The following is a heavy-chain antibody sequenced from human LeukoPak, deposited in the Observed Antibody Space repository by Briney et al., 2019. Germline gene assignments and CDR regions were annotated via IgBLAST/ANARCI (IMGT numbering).Heavy chain of an antibody. D-gene: IGHD3-10*01. Sequence: GASVKVSFKASEYTFTGYYMHWVRQAPGQGLEWMGRINPNRGGTNYAQKFQGRVTMTRDTSISTAYMELSRLRSDDTAVYYCARGSVYYYASGSWYYFDYWGQGTLVSVSS. CDR2: INPNRGGT. CDR1: EYTFTGYY. V-gene: IGHV1-2*06. J-gene: IGHJ4*02. CDR3: ARGSVYYYASGSWYYFDY.